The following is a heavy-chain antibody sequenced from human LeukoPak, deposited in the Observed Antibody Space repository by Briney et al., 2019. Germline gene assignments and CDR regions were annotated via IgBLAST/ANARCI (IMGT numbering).Heavy chain of an antibody. V-gene: IGHV3-33*01. Sequence: GGSLRLSCAASGFTFSSYGMHWVRQAPGKGLEWVAVIWYDGSNKYYADSVKGRFTISRDNSKNTLYLQMNSLRAEDTAVYYCARAQNYYYGMDVGGQGTTVTVSS. CDR1: GFTFSSYG. CDR2: IWYDGSNK. CDR3: ARAQNYYYGMDV. J-gene: IGHJ6*02.